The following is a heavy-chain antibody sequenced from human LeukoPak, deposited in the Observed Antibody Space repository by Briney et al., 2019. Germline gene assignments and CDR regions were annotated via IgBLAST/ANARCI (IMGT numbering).Heavy chain of an antibody. CDR3: ARGSNWNQGLFDY. V-gene: IGHV4-59*01. Sequence: KPSETLSLTCTVFGGSINTYFWSWIRQPPGKELEWIGNIYYSGSTRYNPSLKSRVAISLDTSKNQFSLRLSSVTAADTAVFYCARGSNWNQGLFDYWGQGTLVTVSS. J-gene: IGHJ4*02. CDR1: GGSINTYF. CDR2: IYYSGST. D-gene: IGHD1-20*01.